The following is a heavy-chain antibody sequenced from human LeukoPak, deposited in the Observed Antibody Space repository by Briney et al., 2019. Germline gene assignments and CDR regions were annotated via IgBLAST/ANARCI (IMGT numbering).Heavy chain of an antibody. CDR2: ISSSSSYI. Sequence: GGSLRLSCAASGFTFSSYSMNWVRQAPGKGLEWVSSISSSSSYIYYADSVKGRFTISRDNAKNSLYLQMNSLRAEDTAVYYCARARLPLNYYDSSGYYYVDYWGQGTLVTVSS. D-gene: IGHD3-22*01. V-gene: IGHV3-21*01. CDR3: ARARLPLNYYDSSGYYYVDY. J-gene: IGHJ4*02. CDR1: GFTFSSYS.